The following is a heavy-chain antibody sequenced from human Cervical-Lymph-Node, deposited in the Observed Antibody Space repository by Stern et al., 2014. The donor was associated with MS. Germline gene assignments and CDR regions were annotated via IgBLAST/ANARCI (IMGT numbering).Heavy chain of an antibody. CDR2: SSSTSSNI. J-gene: IGHJ5*01. V-gene: IGHV3-21*01. CDR3: ASTSGWFDS. CDR1: GFNIVTYS. Sequence: VQLVQSGGGLVKPGGSLTLSCAASGFNIVTYSMNWVRQAPGKGLDWVSLSSSTSSNIKYADAVRGRFTISRDNAKNSLFLHMSGLRVEDTAVYYCASTSGWFDSWGQGIQVTVSS.